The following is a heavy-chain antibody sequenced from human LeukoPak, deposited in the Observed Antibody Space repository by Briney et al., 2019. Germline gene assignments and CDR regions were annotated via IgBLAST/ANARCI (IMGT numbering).Heavy chain of an antibody. CDR2: IYTSGTT. V-gene: IGHV4-4*07. CDR1: GGSISSYY. CDR3: ARGIGPTNFDY. D-gene: IGHD3/OR15-3a*01. Sequence: SETLSLNCTVSGGSISSYYWSWIRQPAGEGLEWIGRIYTSGTTNYNPSLKSRVTMSVDTSKTQFSLRLNSVTAADTAVYYCARGIGPTNFDYWGQGALVTVSS. J-gene: IGHJ4*02.